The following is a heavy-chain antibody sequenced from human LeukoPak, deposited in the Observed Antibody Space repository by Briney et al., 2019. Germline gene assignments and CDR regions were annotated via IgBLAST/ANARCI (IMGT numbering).Heavy chain of an antibody. CDR3: ARSFVDYWSGYYRRDWFGP. Sequence: VASVKVSCKASGYTFTSYYMHWVRQAPGQGLEWMGIINPSGGSTSYAQKFQGRVTMTRDTSTSTVYMELSSLRSDDTAVYYCARSFVDYWSGYYRRDWFGPWGQGTLVTVSS. CDR2: INPSGGST. V-gene: IGHV1-46*01. J-gene: IGHJ5*02. D-gene: IGHD3-3*01. CDR1: GYTFTSYY.